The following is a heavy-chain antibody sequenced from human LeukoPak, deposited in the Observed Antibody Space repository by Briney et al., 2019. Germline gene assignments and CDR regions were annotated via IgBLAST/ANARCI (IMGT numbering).Heavy chain of an antibody. V-gene: IGHV3-7*01. CDR3: AGAQWELLNNDY. CDR1: GFSFSRNW. CDR2: IKQDGSEK. D-gene: IGHD1-26*01. Sequence: GGSPRLSCAASGFSFSRNWMSWVRQAPGKGLEWVANIKQDGSEKSSVDSVKGRFTISRDNAKNSLYLQMNSLRVEDTAVYYCAGAQWELLNNDYWGQGTLVTVSS. J-gene: IGHJ4*02.